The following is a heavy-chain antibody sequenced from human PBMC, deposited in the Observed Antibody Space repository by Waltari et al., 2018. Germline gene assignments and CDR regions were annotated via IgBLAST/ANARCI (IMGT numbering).Heavy chain of an antibody. D-gene: IGHD3-9*01. V-gene: IGHV1-24*01. J-gene: IGHJ6*02. CDR1: GYTLTELS. CDR3: ASFLTGYSGALGYGMDV. CDR2: FDPEDGET. Sequence: QVQLVQSGAEVKKPGASVTVSCKVSGYTLTELSMPWVRQAPGKGLEWMGGFDPEDGETIYAQKFQGRVTMTEDTSTDTAYMELSSLRSEDTAVYYCASFLTGYSGALGYGMDVWGQGTTVTVSS.